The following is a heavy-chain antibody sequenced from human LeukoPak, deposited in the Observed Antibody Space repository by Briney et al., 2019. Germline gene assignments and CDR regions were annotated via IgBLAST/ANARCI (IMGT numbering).Heavy chain of an antibody. V-gene: IGHV3-11*01. D-gene: IGHD3-9*01. CDR3: ARLRYYDILTGPETIFLHQYYFDY. CDR2: ISRTGSTI. CDR1: GFTFSDYY. J-gene: IGHJ4*02. Sequence: GGSLTLSCAASGFTFSDYYMTWIPQAPGKGLEGVSYISRTGSTISYADSVKGRFTISRDNAKNSLYLQMNSLRAEDTAVYYCARLRYYDILTGPETIFLHQYYFDYWGQGTLVTVPS.